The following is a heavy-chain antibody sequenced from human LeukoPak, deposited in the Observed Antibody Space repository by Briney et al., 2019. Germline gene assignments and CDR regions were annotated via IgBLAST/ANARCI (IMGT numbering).Heavy chain of an antibody. CDR1: GGSMSHYY. CDR2: IYFSGST. J-gene: IGHJ4*02. V-gene: IGHV4-59*08. Sequence: SETLSLTCAVSGGSMSHYYWSWIRQPPGKGLEWIGYIYFSGSTNYNPSLKSRVTISIDASKSQFSLKLSSVTAADTAVYYCANTNYENFDYWGQGTLVTVSS. D-gene: IGHD4-11*01. CDR3: ANTNYENFDY.